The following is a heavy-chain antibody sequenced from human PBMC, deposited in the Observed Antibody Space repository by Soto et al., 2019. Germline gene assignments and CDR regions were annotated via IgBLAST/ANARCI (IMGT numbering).Heavy chain of an antibody. CDR2: IYYSGST. CDR1: GGSISSYY. D-gene: IGHD2-2*01. V-gene: IGHV4-59*01. Sequence: PSETLSLTCTVSGGSISSYYWSWIRQPPGKGLEWIGYIYYSGSTNYNPSLKSRVTISVDTSKNQFSLKLSSVTAADTAVYYCARENPYCSSTSCRWFDPWGQGTLVTAPQ. CDR3: ARENPYCSSTSCRWFDP. J-gene: IGHJ5*02.